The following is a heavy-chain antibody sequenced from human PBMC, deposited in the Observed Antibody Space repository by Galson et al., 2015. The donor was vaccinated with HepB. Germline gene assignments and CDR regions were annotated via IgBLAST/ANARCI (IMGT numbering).Heavy chain of an antibody. CDR2: FDPEDGET. J-gene: IGHJ3*02. V-gene: IGHV1-24*01. CDR3: ARALNYYDSSGYWMYAFDI. Sequence: SVKVSCKVSGYTLTELSMHWVRQAPGKGLEWMGGFDPEDGETIYAQKFQGRVTMTEDTSTDTVYMELSSLRSEDTAVYYCARALNYYDSSGYWMYAFDIWGQGTMVTVSS. CDR1: GYTLTELS. D-gene: IGHD3-22*01.